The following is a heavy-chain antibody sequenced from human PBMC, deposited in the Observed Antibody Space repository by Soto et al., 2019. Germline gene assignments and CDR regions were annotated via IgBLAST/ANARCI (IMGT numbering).Heavy chain of an antibody. J-gene: IGHJ4*02. CDR1: GGSINSGDYY. V-gene: IGHV4-31*03. Sequence: SETLSLTCTVSGGSINSGDYYWTWIRQLPGKGLEWIGYISYSGRTYYNPSLRSRLTISLDTSKNQFSLRLSSVTAADTAVYNCATGPGSGTRDYFDHWGQGALVTVSS. CDR3: ATGPGSGTRDYFDH. CDR2: ISYSGRT. D-gene: IGHD3-10*01.